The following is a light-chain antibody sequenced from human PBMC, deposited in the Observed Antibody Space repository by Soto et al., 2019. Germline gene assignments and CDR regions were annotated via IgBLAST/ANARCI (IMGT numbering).Light chain of an antibody. CDR3: CSYTGGGTPLSV. V-gene: IGLV2-14*03. Sequence: QPALTQPASVSGSHGQSITISCTGASSDVGSYGYVSWYQQHPGKAPKLIIYDVTDRPSGVSNRFSGSKSGNTASLNISGLQAEDEADYYCCSYTGGGTPLSVFGPGTKFTVL. CDR1: SSDVGSYGY. CDR2: DVT. J-gene: IGLJ1*01.